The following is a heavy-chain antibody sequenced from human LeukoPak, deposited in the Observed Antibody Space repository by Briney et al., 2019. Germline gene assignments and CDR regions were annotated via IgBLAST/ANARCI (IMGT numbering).Heavy chain of an antibody. V-gene: IGHV4-34*01. J-gene: IGHJ4*02. CDR1: GGSLSGYY. Sequence: SETLSLTCAVYGGSLSGYYWSWIRQPPEEGREWIVEINHSGSTNYNPSLKSRVTISVDTSKNQFSLKLSSVTAADTAVYYCARGPGGGKVLGYWGQGTLVTVSS. CDR3: ARGPGGGKVLGY. D-gene: IGHD2-15*01. CDR2: INHSGST.